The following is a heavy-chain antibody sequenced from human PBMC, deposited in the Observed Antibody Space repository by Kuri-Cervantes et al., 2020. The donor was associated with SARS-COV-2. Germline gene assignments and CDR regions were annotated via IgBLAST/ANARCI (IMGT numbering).Heavy chain of an antibody. CDR3: AKGDRAATPGYYYYGMDV. V-gene: IGHV3-23*01. D-gene: IGHD2-15*01. J-gene: IGHJ6*02. CDR1: GFTFSDYN. Sequence: GGSLRLSCAASGFTFSDYNMNWVRQAPGKGLEWVSAISGSGGSTYYADSVKGRFTISRDNSKNTLYLQMNSLRAEDTAVYYCAKGDRAATPGYYYYGMDVWGQGTTVTVSS. CDR2: ISGSGGST.